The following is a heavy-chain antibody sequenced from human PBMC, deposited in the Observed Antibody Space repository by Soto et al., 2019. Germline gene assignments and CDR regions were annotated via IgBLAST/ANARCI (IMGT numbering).Heavy chain of an antibody. V-gene: IGHV3-30*04. CDR1: GFLFNTYA. CDR2: ISYDARNT. CDR3: ARPGSGYDVLTGQYFFYFHAVDV. Sequence: LRLSCTASGFLFNTYAMHWVRQAPAKGLEWVAAISYDARNTYYADSVKGRFTISRDNSKNALCLQMDSLRPEDTAVYYCARPGSGYDVLTGQYFFYFHAVDVWGQGTTVTVYS. D-gene: IGHD3-9*01. J-gene: IGHJ6*02.